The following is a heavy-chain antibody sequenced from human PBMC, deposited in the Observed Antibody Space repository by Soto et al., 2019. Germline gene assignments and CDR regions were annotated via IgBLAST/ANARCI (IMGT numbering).Heavy chain of an antibody. CDR2: IYPSDSDT. CDR3: ARLPQDYYYHGMDV. CDR1: GYSFSTFW. Sequence: PGESLKISCTGSGYSFSTFWIGWVRQMPGKGLEWMGIIYPSDSDTRYSPSFQGQVTISADKSSRTAYLQWSSLKASDSAMYYCARLPQDYYYHGMDVWGQGTKVTAP. V-gene: IGHV5-51*01. J-gene: IGHJ6*02.